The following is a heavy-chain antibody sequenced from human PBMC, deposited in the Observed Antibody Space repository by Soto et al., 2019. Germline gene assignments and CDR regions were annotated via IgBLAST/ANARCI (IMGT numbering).Heavy chain of an antibody. D-gene: IGHD5-18*01. J-gene: IGHJ6*02. CDR2: INSSGSYK. Sequence: EVQVVESGGGLVKPGGSLRLSCAASGFTFSSYSMNWVRQAPGKGLEWVSSINSSGSYKYYADSVKGRFTISRDNAKNALDRQMNSPRAEDTAVYYCARIIGYGYHYYGLDVWGQGTTVTVSS. CDR1: GFTFSSYS. CDR3: ARIIGYGYHYYGLDV. V-gene: IGHV3-21*01.